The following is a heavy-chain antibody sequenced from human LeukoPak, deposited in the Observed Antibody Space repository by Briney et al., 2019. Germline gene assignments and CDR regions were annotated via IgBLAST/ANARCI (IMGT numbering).Heavy chain of an antibody. D-gene: IGHD3-3*01. V-gene: IGHV4-34*01. J-gene: IGHJ6*03. CDR3: AGWSRRSGYYYYYMDV. CDR2: INHSGST. CDR1: GGSFSGYY. Sequence: SETLSLTCAVYGGSFSGYYWSWIRQPPGKGLEWIGEINHSGSTNYNPSLKSRVTISVDTSKNQFSLKLSSVTAADTAVYYRAGWSRRSGYYYYYMDVWGKGTTVTISS.